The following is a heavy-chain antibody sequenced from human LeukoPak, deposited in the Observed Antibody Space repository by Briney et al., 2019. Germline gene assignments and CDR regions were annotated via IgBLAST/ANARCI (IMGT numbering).Heavy chain of an antibody. CDR3: ARDYYDSRAQGKASDY. Sequence: GGSLRLSCAASGFTFDDYAMHWVRQAPGKGLEWVSGISWNSGSIDYADSVNGRFTISRDNAKNSLYLQMNSLRAEDTALYYCARDYYDSRAQGKASDYWGQGTLVTVSS. CDR1: GFTFDDYA. CDR2: ISWNSGSI. V-gene: IGHV3-9*01. D-gene: IGHD3-22*01. J-gene: IGHJ4*02.